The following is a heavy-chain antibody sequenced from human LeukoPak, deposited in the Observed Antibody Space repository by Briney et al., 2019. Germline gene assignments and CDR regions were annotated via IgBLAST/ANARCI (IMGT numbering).Heavy chain of an antibody. CDR3: ARRRVLRYFDWSYYGMDV. J-gene: IGHJ6*02. D-gene: IGHD3-9*01. CDR1: GYRFTSYW. Sequence: GESLRISCKGSGYRFTSYWISWVRQMPGKGLEWMGRIDPSDSYTNYSPSFQGHVTISADKSISTAYLQWSSLKASDTAMYYCARRRVLRYFDWSYYGMDVWGQGTTVTVSS. V-gene: IGHV5-10-1*01. CDR2: IDPSDSYT.